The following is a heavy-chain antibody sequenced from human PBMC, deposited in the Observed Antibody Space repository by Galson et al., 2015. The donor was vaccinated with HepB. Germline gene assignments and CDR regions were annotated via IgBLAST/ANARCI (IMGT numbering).Heavy chain of an antibody. CDR1: GFTFSSYS. D-gene: IGHD1-26*01. J-gene: IGHJ5*02. V-gene: IGHV3-48*01. CDR3: ARDSGWELPPNWFDP. CDR2: ISSSSSTI. Sequence: SLRLSCAASGFTFSSYSMNWVRQAPGKGLEWVSYISSSSSTIYYADSVKGRFTISRDNAKNSLYLQMNSLRAEDTAVYYCARDSGWELPPNWFDPWGQGTLVTVSS.